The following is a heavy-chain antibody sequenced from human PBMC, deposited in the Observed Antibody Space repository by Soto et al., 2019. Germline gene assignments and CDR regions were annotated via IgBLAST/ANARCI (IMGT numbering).Heavy chain of an antibody. D-gene: IGHD5-12*01. CDR1: GGSLSGYY. CDR3: ARGQEGVVATH. V-gene: IGHV4-34*01. CDR2: VKDGGHT. J-gene: IGHJ4*02. Sequence: QVQLQQWGAGLLKPSETLSLNCAVTGGSLSGYYWSWIRQPPGKGLEWIGEVKDGGHTNYSPSLRGRVTXSXXTSNNQFSLRLNSVTAADTGVSYCARGQEGVVATHWDQGSLVTVSS.